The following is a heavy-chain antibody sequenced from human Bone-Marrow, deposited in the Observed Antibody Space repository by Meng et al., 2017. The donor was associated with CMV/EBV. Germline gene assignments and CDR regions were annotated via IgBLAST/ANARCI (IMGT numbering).Heavy chain of an antibody. CDR3: ARDTHIVVVPAAIYYYYGMDV. D-gene: IGHD2-2*01. CDR2: IYYSGST. CDR1: GGSISSYY. Sequence: SETLSLTCTVSGGSISSYYWSWIRQPPGKGLEWIGYIYYSGSTNYNPSLKSRVTISVDTSKNQFSLKLSSVTAADTAVYYCARDTHIVVVPAAIYYYYGMDVWGQGTTVTGSS. J-gene: IGHJ6*02. V-gene: IGHV4-59*01.